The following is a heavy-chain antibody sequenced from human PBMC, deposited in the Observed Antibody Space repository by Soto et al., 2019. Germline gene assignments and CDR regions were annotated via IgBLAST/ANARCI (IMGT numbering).Heavy chain of an antibody. V-gene: IGHV2-5*02. D-gene: IGHD2-2*01. CDR1: GFSLSTSGVG. J-gene: IGHJ3*02. Sequence: QITLKESGPTLVKPTQTLTLTCTFSGFSLSTSGVGVGWIRQPPGKALEWLALIYWDDDKRYIPSLKSRLTITKDNSKNQVVLKMTTMDPVDTATYYCAHRLGYCSSTSCWDAFDIWGQGTMVTVSS. CDR3: AHRLGYCSSTSCWDAFDI. CDR2: IYWDDDK.